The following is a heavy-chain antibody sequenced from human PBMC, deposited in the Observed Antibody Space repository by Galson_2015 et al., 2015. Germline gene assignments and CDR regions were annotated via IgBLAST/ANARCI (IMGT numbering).Heavy chain of an antibody. Sequence: SLRLSCAASGFTFSSSWMSWVRQAPGKGLEGVANIKQDGREKYYVDSVKGRFTISRDNAKNSLYLQMNSLRAEDTAVYYCARDSSGWYQGWFDPWGQGTLVTVSS. J-gene: IGHJ5*02. D-gene: IGHD6-19*01. V-gene: IGHV3-7*01. CDR1: GFTFSSSW. CDR2: IKQDGREK. CDR3: ARDSSGWYQGWFDP.